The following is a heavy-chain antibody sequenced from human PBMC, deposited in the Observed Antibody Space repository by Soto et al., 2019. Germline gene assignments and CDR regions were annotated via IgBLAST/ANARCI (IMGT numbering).Heavy chain of an antibody. CDR3: ARTGLDYDIFTGYSAPPDY. J-gene: IGHJ4*02. CDR1: GASISSGDYS. Sequence: SETLSLTCAVSGASISSGDYSWSWIRQPPGKGLEWLGYIYHSGSTYYNPSLKSRVTISVDRSKNQFSLKLSSVTAADTAVYYCARTGLDYDIFTGYSAPPDYWGQGTLVTVSS. D-gene: IGHD3-9*01. V-gene: IGHV4-30-2*01. CDR2: IYHSGST.